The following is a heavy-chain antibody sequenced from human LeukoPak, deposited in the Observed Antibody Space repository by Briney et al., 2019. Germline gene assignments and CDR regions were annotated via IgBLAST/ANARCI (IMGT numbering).Heavy chain of an antibody. Sequence: GGSLRLSCAASGFTFSSYAMSWVRQAPGKGLEWVSAISGSGGSTYYADSVKGRFTISRDNSKNTLYLQMNSLRAEDTAVYYCAKDPGYYDFWEVNPRGPFDYWGQGTLVTVSS. D-gene: IGHD3-3*01. V-gene: IGHV3-23*01. CDR3: AKDPGYYDFWEVNPRGPFDY. CDR2: ISGSGGST. J-gene: IGHJ4*02. CDR1: GFTFSSYA.